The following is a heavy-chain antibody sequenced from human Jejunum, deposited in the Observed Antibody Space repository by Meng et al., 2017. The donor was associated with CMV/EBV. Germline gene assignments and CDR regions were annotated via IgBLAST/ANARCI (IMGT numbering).Heavy chain of an antibody. CDR3: AQDQSVYGFYLDS. V-gene: IGHV3-30*02. D-gene: IGHD5/OR15-5a*01. CDR1: AFIFIFYR. Sequence: SAFIFIFYRLPWFRPTPCKGLECVSFPRYDGTQTYYGDSVTGRFTISRDDSMKTLYLQLDSLRPEDTAIYYCAQDQSVYGFYLDSWGQGTLVTVSS. CDR2: PRYDGTQT. J-gene: IGHJ4*02.